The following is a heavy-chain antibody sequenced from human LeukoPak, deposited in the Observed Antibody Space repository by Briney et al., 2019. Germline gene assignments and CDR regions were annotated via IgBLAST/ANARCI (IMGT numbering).Heavy chain of an antibody. Sequence: GGSLRLSCAASGFTFKSFAMNWVRKAPGKGLEWVSGISGSDGTSHYADFVKGRSTISRDNSKNTLYLQMNSLRAEDTAAYYCAKSLGVGGYTRYKGFDQWGQGTLVVVSS. CDR3: AKSLGVGGYTRYKGFDQ. D-gene: IGHD3-16*02. J-gene: IGHJ4*02. CDR2: ISGSDGTS. V-gene: IGHV3-23*01. CDR1: GFTFKSFA.